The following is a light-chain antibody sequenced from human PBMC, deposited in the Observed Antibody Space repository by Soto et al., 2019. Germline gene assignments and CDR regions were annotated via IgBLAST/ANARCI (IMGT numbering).Light chain of an antibody. V-gene: IGKV3-11*01. Sequence: EIVLTQSPATLSLSPGERATLSCRASQSVSSYLAWYQQKPGQAPRLLIYDASNRATGIPARFSGRGSGTDFTLTIRSLEPEDFAVYYCQQRSNWPLTFGGGTKVEIK. CDR3: QQRSNWPLT. CDR2: DAS. J-gene: IGKJ4*01. CDR1: QSVSSY.